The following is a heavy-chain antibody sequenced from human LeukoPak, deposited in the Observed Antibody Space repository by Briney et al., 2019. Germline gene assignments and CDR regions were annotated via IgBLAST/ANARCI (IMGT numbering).Heavy chain of an antibody. CDR2: VYYSVSS. CDR3: ARVKVLRFLEWFLDF. Sequence: SETLSLTCTVSGSSVSSDEYYWSWVRQYPGKGLEWIGYVYYSVSSYYIPSLESRVTMSVEVSKNQFSLELRSVTAADTAVYYCARVKVLRFLEWFLDFWGQGALVTVSS. J-gene: IGHJ4*02. CDR1: GSSVSSDEYY. V-gene: IGHV4-31*03. D-gene: IGHD3-3*01.